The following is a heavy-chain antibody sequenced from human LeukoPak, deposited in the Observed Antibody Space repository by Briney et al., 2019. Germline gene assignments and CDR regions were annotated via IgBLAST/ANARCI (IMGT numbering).Heavy chain of an antibody. CDR3: AKDESTGGFAPGYFYGMGV. J-gene: IGHJ6*02. Sequence: GGSLTLSCVVSGFRLDDYRMLWLPQATGKGLEWVSGISWSGTTTGYADSVKGRFTISRDSAKNSLYLQMDSLRVEDTALYYCAKDESTGGFAPGYFYGMGVWGQGTTVTVSS. CDR1: GFRLDDYR. D-gene: IGHD3-16*01. V-gene: IGHV3-9*01. CDR2: ISWSGTTT.